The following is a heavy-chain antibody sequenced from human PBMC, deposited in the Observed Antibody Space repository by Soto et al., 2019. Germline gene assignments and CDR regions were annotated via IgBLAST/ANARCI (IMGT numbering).Heavy chain of an antibody. CDR3: ARGGVVVITYYFDY. V-gene: IGHV3-21*01. J-gene: IGHJ4*02. CDR2: ISSSSSYI. Sequence: EVQLVESGGGLVKPGGSLRLSCAASGFTFSSYSMNWVRQAPGKGLEWVSSISSSSSYIYYADSVKGRFTISRDNAKNPLYLQMNSLRAEDTAVYYCARGGVVVITYYFDYWGQGTLVTVSS. CDR1: GFTFSSYS. D-gene: IGHD3-22*01.